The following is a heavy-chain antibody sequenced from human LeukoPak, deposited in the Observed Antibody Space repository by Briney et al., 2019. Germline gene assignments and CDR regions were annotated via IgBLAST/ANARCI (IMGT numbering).Heavy chain of an antibody. D-gene: IGHD6-19*01. J-gene: IGHJ3*01. CDR3: ASPRLVPLDAFDL. CDR1: GYTFSGYY. Sequence: VSVTVSCKASGYTFSGYYMHWVRQAPGQGLEWMGWINPNSGGTNYAQKFQGRVTMTRDTSISTAYMELSRLRSDDTAVYYCASPRLVPLDAFDLWGQGREVTDSS. V-gene: IGHV1-2*02. CDR2: INPNSGGT.